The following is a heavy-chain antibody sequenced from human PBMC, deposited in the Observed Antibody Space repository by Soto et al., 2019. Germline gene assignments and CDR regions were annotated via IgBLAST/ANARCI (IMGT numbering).Heavy chain of an antibody. D-gene: IGHD5-18*01. Sequence: GASVKVSCKASGGTFSSYAISWVRQAPGQGLEWMGGIIPIFGTANYAQKFQGRVTITADNSKNTLYLQMNSLRAEDTAVYYCARESDTAMAVFDYWGQGTLVTVSS. CDR3: ARESDTAMAVFDY. CDR2: IIPIFGTA. V-gene: IGHV1-69*06. CDR1: GGTFSSYA. J-gene: IGHJ4*02.